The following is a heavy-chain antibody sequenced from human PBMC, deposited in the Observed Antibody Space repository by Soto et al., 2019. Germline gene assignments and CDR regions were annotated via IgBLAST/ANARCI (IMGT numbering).Heavy chain of an antibody. V-gene: IGHV1-24*01. J-gene: IGHJ6*02. CDR1: GYTVSELS. CDR2: FAPEDNEN. D-gene: IGHD1-7*01. CDR3: VTSGTILSNHYGMDV. Sequence: ASVNVSCKVSGYTVSELSKHWVRQAPGEGLEWMGGFAPEDNENIYAQKFQGRVTLTEDTSTDTAYLELTSLRSDDTAVYYCVTSGTILSNHYGMDVWGPGTTVT.